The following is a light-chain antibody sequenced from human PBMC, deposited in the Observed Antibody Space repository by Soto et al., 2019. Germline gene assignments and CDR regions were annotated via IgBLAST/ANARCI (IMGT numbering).Light chain of an antibody. J-gene: IGKJ1*01. CDR1: QSVSSSS. V-gene: IGKV3-20*01. CDR2: CAS. Sequence: NVLTQSPGTMSLSPGERATLFCRSSQSVSSSSLAWYQQKPGQAPRLLXYCASSKATGIPDRFSGSGSGTDFTLTIRTLEPEDFAVYYCQQYGSSPRTFGQGTKVDIK. CDR3: QQYGSSPRT.